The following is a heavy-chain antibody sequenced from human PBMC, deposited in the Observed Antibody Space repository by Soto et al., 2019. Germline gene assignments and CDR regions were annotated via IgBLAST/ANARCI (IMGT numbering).Heavy chain of an antibody. CDR2: ISGSGGST. V-gene: IGHV3-23*01. CDR1: GFTFSSYT. D-gene: IGHD6-19*01. CDR3: AKDTGPAVAGTFDY. J-gene: IGHJ4*02. Sequence: PGGSLRLSCAAAGFTFSSYTMSWVRQAPGKGLEWVSTISGSGGSTYYADSVKGRFTISRDNSKNTLYLQMNSLRAEDTAVYYCAKDTGPAVAGTFDYWGQGTLVTVSS.